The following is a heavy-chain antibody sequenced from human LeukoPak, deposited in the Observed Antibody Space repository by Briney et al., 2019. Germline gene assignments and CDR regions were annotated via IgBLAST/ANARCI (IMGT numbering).Heavy chain of an antibody. CDR1: GYSSADYY. V-gene: IGHV1-2*02. CDR3: ATNILVRDIINWFDP. Sequence: GASVKVSCKASGYSSADYYMHWVRQAPGQGLEWMGWIKPNSGGTRSAQKFQGRVTMTRDTSISTAYMELSSLRYDDTAVYYCATNILVRDIINWFDPWGQGTLVTVSS. CDR2: IKPNSGGT. J-gene: IGHJ5*02. D-gene: IGHD3-10*01.